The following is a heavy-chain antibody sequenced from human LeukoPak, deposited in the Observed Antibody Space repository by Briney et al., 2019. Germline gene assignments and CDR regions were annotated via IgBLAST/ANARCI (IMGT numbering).Heavy chain of an antibody. D-gene: IGHD3-22*01. CDR3: ARDLIHYDSSGYLDY. CDR1: EFTVSANY. CDR2: IYPGGDT. J-gene: IGHJ4*02. Sequence: PGGSLRLSCAASEFTVSANYMNWVRQAPGKGLEWVSVIYPGGDTYYADSVEGRFTISRDTSKNTLFLLMNNLRAEDTAVYYCARDLIHYDSSGYLDYWGQGTLVTVSS. V-gene: IGHV3-53*01.